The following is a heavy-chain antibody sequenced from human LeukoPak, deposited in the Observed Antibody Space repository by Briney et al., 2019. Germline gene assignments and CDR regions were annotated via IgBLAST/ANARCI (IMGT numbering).Heavy chain of an antibody. Sequence: GGSLRLSCAASGFTFSNAWMSWVRQAPGKGLEWVGRIKSKTEGGTTDYAAPVKGRFTISRDDSKNTLYLQMNSLKTEDTAVYYCTTNSHCSGGSCYDYYFYYMDVWGKGTTVTISS. V-gene: IGHV3-15*01. D-gene: IGHD2-15*01. CDR3: TTNSHCSGGSCYDYYFYYMDV. CDR1: GFTFSNAW. CDR2: IKSKTEGGTT. J-gene: IGHJ6*03.